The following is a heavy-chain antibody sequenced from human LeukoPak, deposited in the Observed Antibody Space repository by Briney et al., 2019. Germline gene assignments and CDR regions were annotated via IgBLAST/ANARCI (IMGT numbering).Heavy chain of an antibody. D-gene: IGHD5-24*01. V-gene: IGHV1-2*06. Sequence: ASVKVSCKTSGYTFTDSYIHWVRQAPGQGLEWMGRINPNSGDPNYPQKFQGRVTMTRDTSISTAYMGLSRLRSDDTAVYYCAKDLRWLQDRGTNFDYWGQGTLVTVSS. J-gene: IGHJ4*02. CDR2: INPNSGDP. CDR1: GYTFTDSY. CDR3: AKDLRWLQDRGTNFDY.